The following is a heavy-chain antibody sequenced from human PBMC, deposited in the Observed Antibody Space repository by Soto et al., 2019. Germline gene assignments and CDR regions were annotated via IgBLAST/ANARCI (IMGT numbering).Heavy chain of an antibody. V-gene: IGHV5-51*01. D-gene: IGHD2-15*01. CDR1: GYSVTSYW. CDR3: ARQFHDNSGGGYYYYGLDV. CDR2: IYPGDSDT. J-gene: IGHJ6*02. Sequence: GESLKISCKGSGYSVTSYWIGWVRQMPGKGLDWMGIIYPGDSDTRYSPSFQGQVTISADKSISTAYLQWSSLKASDTATYYCARQFHDNSGGGYYYYGLDVWGQGTTVTVSS.